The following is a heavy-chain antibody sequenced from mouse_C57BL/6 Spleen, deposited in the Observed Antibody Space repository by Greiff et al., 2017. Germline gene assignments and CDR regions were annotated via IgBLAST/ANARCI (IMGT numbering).Heavy chain of an antibody. CDR3: ARGGLLLRFAY. Sequence: EVKLMESGPGLVKPSQSLSLTCSVTGYSITSGYYWNWIRQFPGNKLEWMGYISYDGSNNYNPSLKNRISITRDTSKNQFFLKLNSVTTEDTATYYCARGGLLLRFAYWGQGTLVTVSA. J-gene: IGHJ3*01. D-gene: IGHD1-1*01. CDR1: GYSITSGYY. V-gene: IGHV3-6*01. CDR2: ISYDGSN.